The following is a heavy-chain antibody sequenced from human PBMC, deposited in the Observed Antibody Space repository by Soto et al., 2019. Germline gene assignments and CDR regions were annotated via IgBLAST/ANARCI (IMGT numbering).Heavy chain of an antibody. Sequence: EVQLLESGGGLVQPGGSLRLSCAASGFTFSSYAMSWVRQAPGKGLEWVSAISGSGGSTYYADSVKGRFTISRDNSKNTLYLQMNSLRAEDTAVYYCAKDYYDSSGYYVPADALRTNWFDPWGQGTLVTVSS. CDR2: ISGSGGST. CDR3: AKDYYDSSGYYVPADALRTNWFDP. CDR1: GFTFSSYA. J-gene: IGHJ5*02. V-gene: IGHV3-23*01. D-gene: IGHD3-22*01.